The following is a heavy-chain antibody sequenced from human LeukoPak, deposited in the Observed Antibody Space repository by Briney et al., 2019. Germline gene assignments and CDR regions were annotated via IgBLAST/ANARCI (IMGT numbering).Heavy chain of an antibody. CDR1: GYTFTGYY. CDR3: ARDGPPYCSSTSCYMSNWFDP. CDR2: INPNSGGT. D-gene: IGHD2-2*02. J-gene: IGHJ5*02. Sequence: ASVKVSCKASGYTFTGYYMHWVRQAPGQGLEWMGWINPNSGGTNYAQKFQGRVTMTRDTSISTAYMELRRLRSDDTAVYYCARDGPPYCSSTSCYMSNWFDPWGQGTLVTVSS. V-gene: IGHV1-2*02.